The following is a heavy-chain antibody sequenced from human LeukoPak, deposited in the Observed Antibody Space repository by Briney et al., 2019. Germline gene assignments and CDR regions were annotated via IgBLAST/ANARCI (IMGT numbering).Heavy chain of an antibody. CDR3: ARGSEPHYYDSSTLDF. J-gene: IGHJ4*02. V-gene: IGHV1-18*01. Sequence: QKLQGRVTMTTDTSTSTAYMELSSLRSEDTAVYYCARGSEPHYYDSSTLDFWGQGTLVTVSS. D-gene: IGHD3-22*01.